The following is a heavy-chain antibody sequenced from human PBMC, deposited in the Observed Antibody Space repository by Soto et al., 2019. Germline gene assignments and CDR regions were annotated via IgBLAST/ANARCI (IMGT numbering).Heavy chain of an antibody. V-gene: IGHV4-39*01. Sequence: PSETLSLTCTVSGASISSSGYYWDWIRQPPGKGLEWIGSSGSTYFNPSLKSRVTISVDTSKNQFSLKLSSVTAADTAVYYCARQGKNSVSDYWGQGALVTVSS. D-gene: IGHD6-13*01. CDR3: ARQGKNSVSDY. J-gene: IGHJ4*02. CDR1: GASISSSGYY. CDR2: SGST.